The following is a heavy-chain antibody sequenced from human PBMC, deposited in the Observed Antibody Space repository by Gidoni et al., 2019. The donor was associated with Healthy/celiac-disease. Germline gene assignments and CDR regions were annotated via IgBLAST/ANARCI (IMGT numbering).Heavy chain of an antibody. CDR1: GFTFGVYA. CDR3: TRAACGGDCAMGYFDY. CDR2: IRSKAYGGTT. Sequence: EVQLVESGGGLVQPGRSLRLSCTASGFTFGVYAMSWVRQAPGKGLEWVGFIRSKAYGGTTEYAASVKGRFTISRDDSKSIAYLQMNSLKTEDTAVYYCTRAACGGDCAMGYFDYWGQGTLVTVSS. V-gene: IGHV3-49*04. D-gene: IGHD2-21*02. J-gene: IGHJ4*02.